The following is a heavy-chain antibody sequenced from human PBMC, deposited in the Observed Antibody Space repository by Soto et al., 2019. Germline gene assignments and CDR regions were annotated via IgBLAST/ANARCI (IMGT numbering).Heavy chain of an antibody. V-gene: IGHV3-33*01. D-gene: IGHD6-13*01. CDR2: IWYDGSNK. CDR3: ARDRRYSSSWYEFDY. CDR1: GFTCISYG. Sequence: VGSLRLSCAASGFTCISYGMRWVRQAPGKGLEWVAVIWYDGSNKYYADSVKGRFTISRDNSKNTLYLQMNSLRAEDTAVYYCARDRRYSSSWYEFDYWGQGTLVTVSS. J-gene: IGHJ4*02.